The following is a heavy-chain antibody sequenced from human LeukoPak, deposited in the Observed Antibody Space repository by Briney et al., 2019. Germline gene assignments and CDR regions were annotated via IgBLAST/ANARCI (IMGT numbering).Heavy chain of an antibody. D-gene: IGHD3-9*01. CDR2: INHSGST. V-gene: IGHV4-34*01. CDR3: ARVHPHILTSGPNTQYYYCGMDV. CDR1: GGSFSGYY. J-gene: IGHJ6*02. Sequence: PSETLSLTCAVYGGSFSGYYWSWIRQPPGKGLEWIGEINHSGSTNYNPSLKSRVTISVDTSKNQFSLHLSSVTAADTAVYYCARVHPHILTSGPNTQYYYCGMDVWGQGTTVTVSS.